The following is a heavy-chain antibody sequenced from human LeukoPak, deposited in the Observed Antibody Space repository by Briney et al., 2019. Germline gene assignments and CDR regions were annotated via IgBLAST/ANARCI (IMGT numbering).Heavy chain of an antibody. CDR2: INHSGST. CDR3: ARLEINQYMQDY. D-gene: IGHD3-3*01. J-gene: IGHJ4*02. V-gene: IGHV4-34*01. Sequence: SETLSLTCAVYGGSFSGYYWSWIRQPPGKGLEWIGEINHSGSTNYNPSLKSRVTISVDTSKNQFSLKLSSVTAADTAVYYCARLEINQYMQDYWGQGTLVTVSS. CDR1: GGSFSGYY.